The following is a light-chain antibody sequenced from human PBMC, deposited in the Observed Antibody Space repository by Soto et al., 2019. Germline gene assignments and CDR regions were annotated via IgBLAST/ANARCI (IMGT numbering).Light chain of an antibody. Sequence: QSALTQPASVSGSPGQSITISCTGTSSDVGGYNSVSWYQQHPGKAPKLMIYAVSNRPSGISNRFSGSKSGNTASLTISGLQTEDEADYYCSSFISSTTLALCVFGTGTKLTVL. CDR3: SSFISSTTLALCV. V-gene: IGLV2-14*03. CDR1: SSDVGGYNS. J-gene: IGLJ1*01. CDR2: AVS.